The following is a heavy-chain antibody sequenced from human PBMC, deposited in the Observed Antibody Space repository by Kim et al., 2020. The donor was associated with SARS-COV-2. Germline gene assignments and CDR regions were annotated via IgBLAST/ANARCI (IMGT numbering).Heavy chain of an antibody. CDR3: ARATRIAAAGDYYYYYGMDV. CDR1: GGSFSGYY. J-gene: IGHJ6*02. V-gene: IGHV4-34*01. CDR2: INHSGST. Sequence: SETLSLTCAVYGGSFSGYYWSWIRQPPGKGLEWIGEINHSGSTNYNPSLKSRVTISVDTSKNQFSLKLSSVTAADTAVYYCARATRIAAAGDYYYYYGMDVWGQGTTVTVSS. D-gene: IGHD6-13*01.